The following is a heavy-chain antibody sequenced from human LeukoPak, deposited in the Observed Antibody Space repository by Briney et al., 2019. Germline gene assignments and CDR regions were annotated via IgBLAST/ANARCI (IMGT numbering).Heavy chain of an antibody. CDR2: IYNSGST. D-gene: IGHD4-17*01. Sequence: SETLSLTCTVSGASISNYYWSWIRQPPGKGLEWVGYIYNSGSTNYNPSLKSRVTISADTSKNQVSLKLTPVTAADTAVYYCAGRYGDYVGSPFDYWGQGTLVTVSS. CDR3: AGRYGDYVGSPFDY. V-gene: IGHV4-59*08. CDR1: GASISNYY. J-gene: IGHJ4*02.